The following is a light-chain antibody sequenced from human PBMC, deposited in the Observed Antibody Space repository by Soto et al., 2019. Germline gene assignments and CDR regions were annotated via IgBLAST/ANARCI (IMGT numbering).Light chain of an antibody. CDR2: GAS. J-gene: IGKJ2*01. V-gene: IGKV3-20*01. CDR3: QQYGISPRT. Sequence: EIVLTQSPGTLSLSPGERATLSCWASQSVSFSYLAWYQQKPGQAPRLLIYGASSRASGIPNRFSGSGPGTVFPLPISLLESADLPVYYCQQYGISPRTFGQGTKLDIK. CDR1: QSVSFSY.